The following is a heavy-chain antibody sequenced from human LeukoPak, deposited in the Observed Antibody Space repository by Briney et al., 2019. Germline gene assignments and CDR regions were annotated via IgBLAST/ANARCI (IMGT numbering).Heavy chain of an antibody. V-gene: IGHV3-23*01. CDR2: IKGSGDGK. D-gene: IGHD4-17*01. CDR1: GFSFKNYA. CDR3: GRDPNGDYVGAFSFQR. Sequence: PGGSLRLSXAASGFSFKNYAMVWVRQGPGKGLEWVSAIKGSGDGKDYADSVKGRFTISRDNSKNMLYLQMNSLRDDDTAVYFCGRDPNGDYVGAFSFQRWGQGTLVTVSS. J-gene: IGHJ1*01.